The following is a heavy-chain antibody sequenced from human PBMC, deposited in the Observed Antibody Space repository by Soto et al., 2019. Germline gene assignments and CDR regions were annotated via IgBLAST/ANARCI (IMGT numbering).Heavy chain of an antibody. CDR3: ARTRMIESWIDY. V-gene: IGHV4-59*01. D-gene: IGHD2-21*01. Sequence: SETLSLTCDVSGYSISTYYWSWIRQPPGKGLEWIGYVYYSGSTLYNPSLESRVTMSIDMSKKQVSLKLTSVIAADTAVYYCARTRMIESWIDYWGHGTLVTVSS. J-gene: IGHJ4*01. CDR1: GYSISTYY. CDR2: VYYSGST.